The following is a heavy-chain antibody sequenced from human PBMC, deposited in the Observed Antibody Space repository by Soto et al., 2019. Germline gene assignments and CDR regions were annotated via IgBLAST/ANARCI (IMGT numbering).Heavy chain of an antibody. CDR1: GGSFSGYY. CDR3: ARGGPTGDYGDYESRSYFDY. D-gene: IGHD4-17*01. Sequence: QVQLQQWGAGLLKPSETLSLTCAVYGGSFSGYYWSWIRQPPGKGLEWIGEINHSGSTNYNPSLKSRVTISVDTSKNQFSLKLSSVTAADTAVYYCARGGPTGDYGDYESRSYFDYWGQGTLVTVSS. CDR2: INHSGST. V-gene: IGHV4-34*01. J-gene: IGHJ4*02.